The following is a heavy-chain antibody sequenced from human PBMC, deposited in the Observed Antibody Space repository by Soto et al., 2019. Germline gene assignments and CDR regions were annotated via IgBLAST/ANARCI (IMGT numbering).Heavy chain of an antibody. D-gene: IGHD6-13*01. CDR3: ARDLASSSWYKGFVQH. CDR2: VSHDGRNT. J-gene: IGHJ1*01. Sequence: GGSLRLSCAASGFTFSDYAMHWVRQAPGKGLEWVAVVSHDGRNTHYADSVKGRFTISRDNAKNSLYLQTNSLRAEDTAVYYCARDLASSSWYKGFVQHWGQGTLVTVSS. CDR1: GFTFSDYA. V-gene: IGHV3-30*04.